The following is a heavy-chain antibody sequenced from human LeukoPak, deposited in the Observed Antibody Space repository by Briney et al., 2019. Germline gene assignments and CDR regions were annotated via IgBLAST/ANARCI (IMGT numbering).Heavy chain of an antibody. CDR1: GLTFTNVW. CDR2: IKSKTDGGTT. J-gene: IGHJ4*02. V-gene: IGHV3-15*01. Sequence: GGSLRLSCAASGLTFTNVWMSWVRQAPGKGLEWVGRIKSKTDGGTTNYAAPVKGRFTISRDDSKNTLYLQMNSLETEDTAVYYCTASLWFGERIFDYWGQGTLVTVSS. CDR3: TASLWFGERIFDY. D-gene: IGHD3-10*01.